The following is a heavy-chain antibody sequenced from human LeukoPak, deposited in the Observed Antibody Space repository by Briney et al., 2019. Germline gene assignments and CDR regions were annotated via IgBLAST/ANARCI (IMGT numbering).Heavy chain of an antibody. CDR1: GYSISSGYY. CDR3: ASRDLGWNYDY. CDR2: IYHSGST. V-gene: IGHV4-38-2*02. D-gene: IGHD3/OR15-3a*01. J-gene: IGHJ4*02. Sequence: PSETLSLTCTVSGYSISSGYYWGWIRQPPGKGLEWIGSIYHSGSTYYNPSLKSRVTISVGTSKNQFSLKLSSVTAADTAVYYCASRDLGWNYDYWGQGTLVTVSS.